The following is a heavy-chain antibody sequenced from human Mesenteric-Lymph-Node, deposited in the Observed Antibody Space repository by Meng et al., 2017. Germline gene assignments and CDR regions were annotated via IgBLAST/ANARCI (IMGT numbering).Heavy chain of an antibody. J-gene: IGHJ4*02. CDR1: GGSFTNYY. V-gene: IGHV4-34*01. Sequence: VSLRLSCAVSGGSFTNYYWGWIRQSPTKGLEWIGDINHKGTAKYNPSLKSRATISVDTSKNQISLNLTSMTAEDTAVYYCAREGSSGYYSDYWGQGTLVTVSS. D-gene: IGHD3-3*01. CDR3: AREGSSGYYSDY. CDR2: INHKGTA.